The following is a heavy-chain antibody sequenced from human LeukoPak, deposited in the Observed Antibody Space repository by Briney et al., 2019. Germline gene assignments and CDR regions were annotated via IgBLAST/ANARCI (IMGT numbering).Heavy chain of an antibody. J-gene: IGHJ4*02. CDR2: ISSSSSTI. D-gene: IGHD6-13*01. V-gene: IGHV3-48*04. CDR1: GFTFSIYS. Sequence: GGSLRLSCAASGFTFSIYSMNWVRQAPGKGLEWVSYISSSSSTIYYADSVKGRFTISRDNAKNSLFLQMNSLRAEDTAVYYCARVSSSSWWALDYWGQGTLVTVSS. CDR3: ARVSSSSWWALDY.